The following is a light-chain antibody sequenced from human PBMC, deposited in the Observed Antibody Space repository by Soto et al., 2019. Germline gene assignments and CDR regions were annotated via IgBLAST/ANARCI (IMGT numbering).Light chain of an antibody. CDR3: SSYSSTSTPWV. Sequence: QSVLTQPASVSGSPGQSITIFCTGTSSDVGAYKFVSWYRHHPGRAPQVMIYEVTNRPSGVSSRFSGSKSGNTASLTISGLQPEDECDYYCSSYSSTSTPWVFGGGTKLTVL. J-gene: IGLJ3*02. CDR1: SSDVGAYKF. CDR2: EVT. V-gene: IGLV2-14*01.